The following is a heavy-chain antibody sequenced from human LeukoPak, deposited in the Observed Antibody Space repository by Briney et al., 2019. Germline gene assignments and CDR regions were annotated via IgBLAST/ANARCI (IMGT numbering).Heavy chain of an antibody. Sequence: SETLSLTCAVYGGSFSGYYWSWIRQPPGKGLEWIGEINHRGSTNYNPSLKSRVTISVDTSKNQFSLKLSSVTAADTAVYYCATIQLWSGKDYWGQGTLVTVSS. CDR3: ATIQLWSGKDY. CDR2: INHRGST. CDR1: GGSFSGYY. V-gene: IGHV4-34*01. J-gene: IGHJ4*02. D-gene: IGHD5-18*01.